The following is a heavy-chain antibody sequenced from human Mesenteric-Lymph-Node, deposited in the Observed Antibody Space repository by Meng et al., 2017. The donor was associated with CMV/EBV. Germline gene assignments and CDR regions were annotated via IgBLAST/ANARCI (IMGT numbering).Heavy chain of an antibody. CDR2: ISTSDRTI. Sequence: GGSLRLSCAASGFTFSSFEMNWVRQAPGKGLEWLSYISTSDRTIYYADSVKGRFTISRDNAKNSLYLQMNSLRDEDTAVYYCASKGEFDYWGQGTLVTVSS. CDR3: ASKGEFDY. D-gene: IGHD3-10*01. V-gene: IGHV3-48*03. J-gene: IGHJ4*02. CDR1: GFTFSSFE.